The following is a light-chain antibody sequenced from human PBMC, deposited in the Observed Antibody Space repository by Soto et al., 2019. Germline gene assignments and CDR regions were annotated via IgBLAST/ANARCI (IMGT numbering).Light chain of an antibody. Sequence: QSALTQPPSVSGSPGQSVTISCTGTSSDVGDYNYVSWYQHQPAKAPKLMIYEVTKRPSGVPDRFSGSKSGNTASLTVSGLQAEDEADYYCSSYAGSNNFGVFGGGTKLTVL. CDR1: SSDVGDYNY. J-gene: IGLJ2*01. CDR2: EVT. CDR3: SSYAGSNNFGV. V-gene: IGLV2-8*01.